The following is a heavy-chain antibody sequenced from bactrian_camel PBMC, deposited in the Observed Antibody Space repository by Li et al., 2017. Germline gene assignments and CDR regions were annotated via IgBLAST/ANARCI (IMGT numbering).Heavy chain of an antibody. D-gene: IGHD6*01. J-gene: IGHJ6*01. CDR3: ANVESGGGSWHSPADFAY. CDR1: GFTFSSYA. V-gene: IGHV3S35*01. CDR2: VDSTGGRT. Sequence: DVQLVESGGGFVQPGGSLRLSCAASGFTFSSYAMSWVRQAPGKGLEWVSSVDSTGGRTYYRRDVQGRFTISRDNAKNTVYLQLNSLKNEDMAMYYCANVESGGGSWHSPADFAYWGKGTQVTVS.